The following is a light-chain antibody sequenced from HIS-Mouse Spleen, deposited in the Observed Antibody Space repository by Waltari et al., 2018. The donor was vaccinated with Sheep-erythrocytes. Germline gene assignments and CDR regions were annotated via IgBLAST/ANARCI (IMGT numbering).Light chain of an antibody. J-gene: IGLJ1*01. V-gene: IGLV1-44*01. CDR1: SSNIGSNT. CDR2: SNN. Sequence: QSVLTQPPSASGTPGQRLTISCSGSSSNIGSNTVNWYQPLPGTAPKLLIYSNNQRPSGVPDRFSGSKSGTSASLAISGLQSEDEADYYCAAWDDSLNGYVFGTGTKVTVL. CDR3: AAWDDSLNGYV.